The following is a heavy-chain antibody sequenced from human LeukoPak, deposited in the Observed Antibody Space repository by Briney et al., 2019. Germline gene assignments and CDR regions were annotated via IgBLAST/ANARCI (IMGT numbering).Heavy chain of an antibody. J-gene: IGHJ3*02. CDR2: IYYSGST. Sequence: SETLSLTCTVSGGSISSYYWSWIRQPPGKGLEWIGYIYYSGSTNYNPSLKSRVTISVDTSKNQFSLELSSVTAADTDVYYCARDRGYDAFDIWGQGTRVTVSS. D-gene: IGHD3-10*01. CDR3: ARDRGYDAFDI. V-gene: IGHV4-59*01. CDR1: GGSISSYY.